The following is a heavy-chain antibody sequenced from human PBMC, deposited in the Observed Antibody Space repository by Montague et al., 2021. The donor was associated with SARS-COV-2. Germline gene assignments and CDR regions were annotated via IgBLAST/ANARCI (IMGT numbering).Heavy chain of an antibody. Sequence: SLRLSCAAPKFTFSNYEMNWVRQAPGKGLEWIAYISDSGSVKYYADSVRGRFTISRDNAKNSLYLQMDSLRVEDTAVYYCARENPLRLGVLSLYFYYGIDVWGQGAMVTVSS. J-gene: IGHJ6*02. V-gene: IGHV3-48*03. D-gene: IGHD3-16*02. CDR1: KFTFSNYE. CDR2: ISDSGSVK. CDR3: ARENPLRLGVLSLYFYYGIDV.